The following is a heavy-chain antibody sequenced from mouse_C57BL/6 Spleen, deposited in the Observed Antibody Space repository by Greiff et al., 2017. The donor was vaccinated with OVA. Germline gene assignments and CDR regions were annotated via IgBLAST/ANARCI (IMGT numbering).Heavy chain of an antibody. CDR2: ISSGGSYT. J-gene: IGHJ4*01. CDR3: ARQYYYGSSPYAMDY. V-gene: IGHV5-6*01. CDR1: GFTFSSYG. D-gene: IGHD1-1*01. Sequence: EVKVVESGGDLVKPGGSLKLSCAASGFTFSSYGMSWVRQTPDKRLEWVATISSGGSYTYYPDSVKGRFTISRDNAKNTLYLQMSSLKSEDTAMYYCARQYYYGSSPYAMDYWGQGTSVTVSS.